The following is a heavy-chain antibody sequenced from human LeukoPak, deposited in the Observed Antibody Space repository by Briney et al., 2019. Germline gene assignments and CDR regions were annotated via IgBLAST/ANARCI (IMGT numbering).Heavy chain of an antibody. V-gene: IGHV3-23*01. Sequence: PGGSLRLSCAASGFTFSSYAMSWVRQAPGKGLEWVSAISGSGGSTYYTDSVKGRFTISRDNSKNTLYLQMNSLRAEDTALYYCAKNRERFGGGGLFDYWGQGTLVTVSS. CDR3: AKNRERFGGGGLFDY. D-gene: IGHD3-10*01. CDR2: ISGSGGST. CDR1: GFTFSSYA. J-gene: IGHJ4*02.